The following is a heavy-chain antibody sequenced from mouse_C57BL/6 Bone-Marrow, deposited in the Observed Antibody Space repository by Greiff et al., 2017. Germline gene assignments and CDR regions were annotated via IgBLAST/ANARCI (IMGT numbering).Heavy chain of an antibody. CDR2: IYPGSGST. D-gene: IGHD1-1*01. CDR3: ARGDYYGSCFDY. J-gene: IGHJ2*01. Sequence: QVQLQQPGAELVKPGASVKMSCKASGYTFTSYWITWVKQRPGQGLEWIGDIYPGSGSTNYNEKFKSKATLTVYTSSSTAYMQLSSLTSEDSAVYYCARGDYYGSCFDYWGQGTTLTVSS. CDR1: GYTFTSYW. V-gene: IGHV1-55*01.